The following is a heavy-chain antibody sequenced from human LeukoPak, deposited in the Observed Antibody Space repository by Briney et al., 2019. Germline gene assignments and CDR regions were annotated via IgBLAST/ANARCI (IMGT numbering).Heavy chain of an antibody. V-gene: IGHV4-4*07. J-gene: IGHJ5*02. CDR1: GGSISSYY. Sequence: SETLSLTCTVSGGSISSYYWSWIRQPAGKGLEWIGRIYTRGSTNYNPSLKSRVTMSVDTSKNQFSLKLSSVTAADTAVYYCARSYSSSWYTGFDPWGQGTLVTVSS. CDR3: ARSYSSSWYTGFDP. D-gene: IGHD6-13*01. CDR2: IYTRGST.